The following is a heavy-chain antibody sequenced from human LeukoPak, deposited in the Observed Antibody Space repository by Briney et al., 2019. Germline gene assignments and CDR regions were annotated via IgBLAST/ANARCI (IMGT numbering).Heavy chain of an antibody. CDR3: VKDWCRDWNGHWFDS. CDR2: TSPNGDTT. Sequence: GGSLRLSCSASGFTFNNYVMHWVRQAPGKGLEYVSATSPNGDTTYYTDSVKGRFTISRDNSKNTLSLRMSSLRPEDSAVYYCVKDWCRDWNGHWFDSWGQGTLVTVSS. J-gene: IGHJ5*01. CDR1: GFTFNNYV. D-gene: IGHD1-1*01. V-gene: IGHV3-64D*09.